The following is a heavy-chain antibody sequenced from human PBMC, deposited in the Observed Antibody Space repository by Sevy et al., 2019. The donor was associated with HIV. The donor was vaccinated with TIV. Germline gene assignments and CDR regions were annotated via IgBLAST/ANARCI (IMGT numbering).Heavy chain of an antibody. CDR2: ISVDGTNK. J-gene: IGHJ4*02. CDR1: GFTVTNYV. V-gene: IGHV3-30*03. D-gene: IGHD3-22*01. Sequence: GGSLRLSCAASGFTVTNYVIHWVRQAPGRGLEWVALISVDGTNKQYADSVKGRFTISRDDPKNTVYVEMTSLTVEDTALYYCVRETGGSGSAGFFGDWGQRTLVTVSS. CDR3: VRETGGSGSAGFFGD.